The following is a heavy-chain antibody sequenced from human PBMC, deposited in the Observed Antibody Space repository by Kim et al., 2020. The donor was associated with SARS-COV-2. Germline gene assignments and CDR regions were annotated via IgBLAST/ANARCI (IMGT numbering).Heavy chain of an antibody. V-gene: IGHV3-23*01. J-gene: IGHJ4*02. Sequence: GGSLRLSCAASGFTFSRYGMSWVRQAPGKGLEWVSTISPGGGTTYYADSVKGRFTISRDNSRNTLYLQIYSLRAEDTAIYYCAKTLRATCYFYYWGQGTLVTVSS. CDR2: ISPGGGTT. CDR1: GFTFSRYG. CDR3: AKTLRATCYFYY. D-gene: IGHD5-12*01.